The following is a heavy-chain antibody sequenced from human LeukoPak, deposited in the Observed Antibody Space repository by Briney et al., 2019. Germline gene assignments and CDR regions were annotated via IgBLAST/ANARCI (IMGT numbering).Heavy chain of an antibody. CDR2: IKSKTDGGTT. Sequence: TGGSLRLSCAASGFTFSNAWMNWVSQAPGKGLEWVGRIKSKTDGGTTDYAAPVKGRFTISRDDSKNTLYLQMNSLKTEDTAVYYCTTGRGYSYGSPFFDYWGQGTLVTVSS. CDR3: TTGRGYSYGSPFFDY. D-gene: IGHD5-18*01. J-gene: IGHJ4*02. CDR1: GFTFSNAW. V-gene: IGHV3-15*07.